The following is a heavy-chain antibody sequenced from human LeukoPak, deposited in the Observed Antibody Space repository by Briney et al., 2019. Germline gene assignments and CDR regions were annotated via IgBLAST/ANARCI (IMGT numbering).Heavy chain of an antibody. CDR3: ARELLGGDCYTD. CDR1: GFAFSSYS. D-gene: IGHD2-21*02. CDR2: ISSSSYI. J-gene: IGHJ4*02. V-gene: IGHV3-21*01. Sequence: GGSLRLSCAASGFAFSSYSMNWVRQAPGKGLEWVSSISSSSYIYYADSVKGRFTISRDNAKNSLYLQMNSLRAEDTAVYYCARELLGGDCYTDWGQGTLVTVSS.